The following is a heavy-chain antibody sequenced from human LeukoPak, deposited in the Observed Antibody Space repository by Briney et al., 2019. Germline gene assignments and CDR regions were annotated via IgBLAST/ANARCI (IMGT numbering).Heavy chain of an antibody. CDR1: GFTFRSYS. J-gene: IGHJ4*02. V-gene: IGHV3-48*02. CDR2: ISSRSGLI. CDR3: ARDDSRGYGIEN. Sequence: GGSLRLSCAPSGFTFRSYSMNWVRQAPGKGLEWVSYISSRSGLIQYADSVKGRFTISRDNAKNSLYLQMNSLRDEDTAVYYCARDDSRGYGIENWGQGILVTVSS. D-gene: IGHD3-22*01.